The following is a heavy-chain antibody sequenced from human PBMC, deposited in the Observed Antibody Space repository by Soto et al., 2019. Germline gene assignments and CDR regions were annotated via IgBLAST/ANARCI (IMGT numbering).Heavy chain of an antibody. CDR1: AFTFSSYA. V-gene: IGHV3-30-3*01. J-gene: IGHJ4*02. D-gene: IGHD6-19*01. Sequence: QVQLVESGGGVVQPGRSLRLSCAASAFTFSSYAMHWVRQAPGKGLEWVAVISYDGSSKSYADSVTGRFTISRDNSKNTLYLQMNSLRAEDTAVYYCARDCGSGGLDYWGQGTLVTVSS. CDR3: ARDCGSGGLDY. CDR2: ISYDGSSK.